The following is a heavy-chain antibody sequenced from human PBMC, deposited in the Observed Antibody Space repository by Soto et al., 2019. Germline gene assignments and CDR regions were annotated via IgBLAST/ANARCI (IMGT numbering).Heavy chain of an antibody. J-gene: IGHJ6*02. CDR2: IVVGSDNT. CDR1: GFTFTSSA. CDR3: AATLDSSSGRGYYGMDV. Sequence: QMQLVQSGPEVKKPGTSVKVSCKASGFTFTSSAVQWVRQARGQRLEWIGWIVVGSDNTNYAQKFQERVTITRDMSTSTAYMELSSLRSDDTAVYYCAATLDSSSGRGYYGMDVWGQGTTVTVSS. V-gene: IGHV1-58*01. D-gene: IGHD6-6*01.